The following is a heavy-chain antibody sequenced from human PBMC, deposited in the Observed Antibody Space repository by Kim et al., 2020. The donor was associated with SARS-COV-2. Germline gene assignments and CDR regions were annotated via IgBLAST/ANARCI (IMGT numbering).Heavy chain of an antibody. D-gene: IGHD6-13*01. J-gene: IGHJ3*02. CDR3: ARDGSSSWYWNAVDI. CDR2: IWYDGSNK. Sequence: GGSLRLSCAASGFTFSSYGMHWVRQAPGKGLEWVAVIWYDGSNKYYADSVKGRFTISRDNSKNTLYLQMNSLRAEDTAVYYCARDGSSSWYWNAVDIWGQGTMDTLSS. CDR1: GFTFSSYG. V-gene: IGHV3-33*01.